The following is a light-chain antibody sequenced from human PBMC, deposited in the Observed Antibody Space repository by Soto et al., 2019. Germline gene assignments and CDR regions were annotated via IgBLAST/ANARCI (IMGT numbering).Light chain of an antibody. Sequence: SYELTQPPSVSVSHGHPARITCSGDALPKQYGYWYQQKAGQAPVLVIYKDNERPSGIPERFSGSSSGTTVTLTISGVQAEDEADYYCQSADSIGDYGFGTGTKVTV. V-gene: IGLV3-25*02. CDR3: QSADSIGDYG. CDR2: KDN. J-gene: IGLJ1*01. CDR1: ALPKQY.